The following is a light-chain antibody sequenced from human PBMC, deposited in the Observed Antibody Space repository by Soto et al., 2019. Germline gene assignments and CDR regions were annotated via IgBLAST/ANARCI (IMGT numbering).Light chain of an antibody. CDR1: QSVSAN. CDR2: GAF. J-gene: IGKJ1*01. Sequence: ETVMTQSPATLSVSPGERATLSCRASQSVSANLAWYQQKPGQAPRLLIYGAFTRATDIPARFSGSGSGTEFTLTISRLQSEDSAVYYCQQYNNWTRTFGQGTKV. CDR3: QQYNNWTRT. V-gene: IGKV3-15*01.